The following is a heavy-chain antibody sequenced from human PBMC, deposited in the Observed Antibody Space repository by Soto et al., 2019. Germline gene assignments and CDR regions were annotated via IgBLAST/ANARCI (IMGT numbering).Heavy chain of an antibody. CDR1: GFTFSSYW. D-gene: IGHD4-17*01. Sequence: EVQLVESGGGLVQPGGSLRLSCAASGFTFSSYWMHWVRQAPGKGLVWVSRINSDGSSTSYADSVKGRFTISRDNAKNTLYMHMKSIRAEDTAVNYCARVDLNSGDSLLLGSNTAGTNAFDIWGEGTMVTVSS. J-gene: IGHJ3*02. CDR3: ARVDLNSGDSLLLGSNTAGTNAFDI. CDR2: INSDGSST. V-gene: IGHV3-74*01.